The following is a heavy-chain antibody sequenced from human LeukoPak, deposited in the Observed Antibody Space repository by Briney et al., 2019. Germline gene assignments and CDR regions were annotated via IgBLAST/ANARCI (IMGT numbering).Heavy chain of an antibody. CDR2: IRSKAYSGTT. Sequence: PGGSLRLSCTASGFTFGDYAMSWVRQAPGKGLEWVGFIRSKAYSGTTEYAASVKGRFTISRDDSKSIAYLQMNSLKTEDTAVYYCTRDYYYNSSGYRTRPYWGQGTLVTVSS. V-gene: IGHV3-49*04. CDR1: GFTFGDYA. CDR3: TRDYYYNSSGYRTRPY. J-gene: IGHJ4*02. D-gene: IGHD3-22*01.